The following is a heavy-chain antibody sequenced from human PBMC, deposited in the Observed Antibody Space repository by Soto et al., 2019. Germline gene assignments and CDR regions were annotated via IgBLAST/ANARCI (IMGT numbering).Heavy chain of an antibody. V-gene: IGHV3-30-3*01. D-gene: IGHD4-17*01. CDR1: GFTFSSYA. J-gene: IGHJ6*02. CDR2: ISYDGSNK. CDR3: ARPYGDYTYYYYGMDV. Sequence: PGGSLRLSCAASGFTFSSYAMHWVRQAPGKGLEWVAGISYDGSNKYYADSVKARFTISRDNSKNTLYLKMNSLRAEDTAVYYCARPYGDYTYYYYGMDVWGQGTTVTVSS.